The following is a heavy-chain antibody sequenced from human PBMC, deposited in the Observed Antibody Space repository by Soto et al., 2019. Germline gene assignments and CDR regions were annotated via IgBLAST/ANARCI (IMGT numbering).Heavy chain of an antibody. V-gene: IGHV4-34*01. CDR1: GGSFSGYY. Sequence: PSETLSLTCAVYGGSFSGYYWSWIRQPPGKGLEWIGEINHSGSTNYNPSLKSRVTISVDTSKNQFSLKLSSVTAADTAVYYCARGPEPLIAAAGPKFDDWGQGTLVAGSS. D-gene: IGHD6-13*01. J-gene: IGHJ4*02. CDR2: INHSGST. CDR3: ARGPEPLIAAAGPKFDD.